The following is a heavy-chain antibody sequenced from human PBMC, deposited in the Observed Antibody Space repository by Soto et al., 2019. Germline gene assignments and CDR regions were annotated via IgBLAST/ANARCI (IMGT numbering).Heavy chain of an antibody. V-gene: IGHV3-21*01. CDR2: ISSSANYI. J-gene: IGHJ6*02. CDR1: GFIFNNFA. Sequence: EMQLVESGGGLVRPEGSLRLSCAASGFIFNNFAINWVRQAPGKGLEWVSSISSSANYIYYADSVKGRFTISRDNAKNSVYLQMDSLRPEDTAVYYCARTDCSGGSCHYYYYGMDVWGQGTTVTVSS. CDR3: ARTDCSGGSCHYYYYGMDV. D-gene: IGHD2-15*01.